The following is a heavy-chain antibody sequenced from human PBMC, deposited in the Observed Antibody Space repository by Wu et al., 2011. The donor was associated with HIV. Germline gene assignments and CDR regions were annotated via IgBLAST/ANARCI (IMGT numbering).Heavy chain of an antibody. Sequence: QVQLVQSGAEVKKPGSSVKVSCKASGGTLSSYEISWVRQAPGQGLEWIGRIIPVYGTANYAQKFQGRVTISADKFTSTTSMDLSSLRSEDTAVYYCARATGTTSPYYYYYMDVWGKGTTVTVSS. CDR2: IIPVYGTA. D-gene: IGHD1-1*01. CDR1: GGTLSSYE. V-gene: IGHV1-69*14. CDR3: ARATGTTSPYYYYYMDV. J-gene: IGHJ6*03.